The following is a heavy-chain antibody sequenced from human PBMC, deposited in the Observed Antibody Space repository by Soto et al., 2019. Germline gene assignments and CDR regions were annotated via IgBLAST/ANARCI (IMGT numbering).Heavy chain of an antibody. Sequence: PSETLSLTYTVSGGSISRGDYYWSWIRQPPGKGLEWIGYIFYSGNTYYNPSLKSQLSMSVDTSKNQFSLKLTSVTAADTAVYYCARAYGGDDPFDYWGQRSLVTVS. V-gene: IGHV4-30-4*01. CDR1: GGSISRGDYY. CDR2: IFYSGNT. J-gene: IGHJ4*02. CDR3: ARAYGGDDPFDY. D-gene: IGHD3-10*01.